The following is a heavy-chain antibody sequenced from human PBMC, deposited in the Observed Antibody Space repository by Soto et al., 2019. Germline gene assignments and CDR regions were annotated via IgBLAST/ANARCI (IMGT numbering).Heavy chain of an antibody. CDR3: VRDSIAASGFDS. CDR1: GGPFSSYT. CDR2: IIPLFGTT. D-gene: IGHD6-13*01. J-gene: IGHJ4*02. Sequence: QVQLVQSGAEVKKPGSSVKVSCKVSGGPFSSYTLSWVRHAPGQGPEWMGEIIPLFGTTNYVQDFQGRLTIAADVSTNTAYMELSSLRSEDTALYYCVRDSIAASGFDSWGQGTLVTVS. V-gene: IGHV1-69*12.